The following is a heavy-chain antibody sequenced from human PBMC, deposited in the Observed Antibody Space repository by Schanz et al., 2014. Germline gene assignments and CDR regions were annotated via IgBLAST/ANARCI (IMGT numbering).Heavy chain of an antibody. CDR1: GFTFSNYA. J-gene: IGHJ6*02. V-gene: IGHV3-23*04. CDR2: IRGSGGST. Sequence: VQLVESGGGVVQPGGSLRLSCAASGFTFSNYAMNWVRQAPGKGLKWVSGIRGSGGSTYYADSVKGRFTISRDNSKNTLHLQMNSLRVEDTAVYYCAKDDTQVNGMDVWGQGTTVTVSS. CDR3: AKDDTQVNGMDV.